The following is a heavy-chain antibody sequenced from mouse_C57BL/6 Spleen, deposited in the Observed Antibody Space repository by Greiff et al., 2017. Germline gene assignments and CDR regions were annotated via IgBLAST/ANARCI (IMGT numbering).Heavy chain of an antibody. CDR1: GFTFSSYG. Sequence: EVKVVESGGDLVKPGGSLKLSCAASGFTFSSYGMSWVRQTPDKRLEWVATISSGGSYTYYPDSVKGRFTISRDNAKNTLYLQMSSLKSEDTAMXYCARQGFITTVVATHWYFDVWGTGTTVTVSS. V-gene: IGHV5-6*01. CDR3: ARQGFITTVVATHWYFDV. CDR2: ISSGGSYT. J-gene: IGHJ1*03. D-gene: IGHD1-1*01.